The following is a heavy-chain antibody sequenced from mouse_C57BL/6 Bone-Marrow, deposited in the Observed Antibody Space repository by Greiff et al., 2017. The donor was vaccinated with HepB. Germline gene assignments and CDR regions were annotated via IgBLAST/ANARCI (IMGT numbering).Heavy chain of an antibody. CDR3: ARGGYDGEDFDY. J-gene: IGHJ2*01. CDR1: GYTFTNYW. CDR2: IYPGGGYT. D-gene: IGHD2-2*01. Sequence: VQLQQSGAELVRPGTSVKMSCKASGYTFTNYWIGWVKQRPGQGLEWIGEIYPGGGYTNYNEKFKGKATLTADKSSSTAYMQFSSLTSADSSISSCARGGYDGEDFDYWGQGTTLTVSS. V-gene: IGHV1-63*01.